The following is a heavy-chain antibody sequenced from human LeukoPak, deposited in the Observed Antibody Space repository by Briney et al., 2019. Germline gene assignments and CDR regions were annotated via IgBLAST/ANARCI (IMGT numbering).Heavy chain of an antibody. CDR2: ISVYNGNT. CDR3: ARFQSGVLRYFDWLLYD. CDR1: GYTFTSYG. D-gene: IGHD3-9*01. V-gene: IGHV1-18*01. Sequence: GASVKVSCKASGYTFTSYGISWVRQAPGQGLEWMGWISVYNGNTNYAQNLQGRVTMTTDTSTSTAYMELRSLRSDDTAVYYCARFQSGVLRYFDWLLYDWGQGTLVTVSS. J-gene: IGHJ4*02.